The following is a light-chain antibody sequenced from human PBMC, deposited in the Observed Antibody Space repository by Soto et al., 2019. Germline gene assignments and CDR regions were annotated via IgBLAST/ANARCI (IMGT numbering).Light chain of an antibody. J-gene: IGKJ1*01. CDR2: AAS. CDR1: QSISSY. V-gene: IGKV1-39*01. Sequence: DIQMTQSPSSLSASVGDSVTITCRASQSISSYLNWYQQKPGRAPKVLIYAASSLQSGVPSRFSGSGSGTDFTLTISSLQPEDFATYYCQQSYSTLRTFGQGTKVDIK. CDR3: QQSYSTLRT.